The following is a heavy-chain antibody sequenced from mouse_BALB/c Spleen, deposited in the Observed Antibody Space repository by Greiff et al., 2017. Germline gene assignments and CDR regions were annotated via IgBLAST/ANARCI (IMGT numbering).Heavy chain of an antibody. CDR1: GYTFTSYW. J-gene: IGHJ2*01. CDR2: IDPSDSYT. CDR3: ARDDGLGY. Sequence: QVQLKESGAELVKPGASVKLSCKASGYTFTSYWMHWVKQRPGQGLEWIGEIDPSDSYTNYNQKFKGKATLTVDKSSSTAYMQLSSLTSEDSAVYYCARDDGLGYWGQGTTLTVSS. V-gene: IGHV1-69*02. D-gene: IGHD2-3*01.